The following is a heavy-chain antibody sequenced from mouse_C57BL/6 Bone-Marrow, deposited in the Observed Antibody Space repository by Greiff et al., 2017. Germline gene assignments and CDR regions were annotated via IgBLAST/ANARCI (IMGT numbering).Heavy chain of an antibody. CDR1: GYTFTSYW. D-gene: IGHD1-1*01. CDR2: IYPGSGST. J-gene: IGHJ2*01. CDR3: ARERITTVVAPFDY. V-gene: IGHV1-55*01. Sequence: QVQLKQPGAELVKPGASVKMSCKASGYTFTSYWITWVKQRPGQGLEWIGDIYPGSGSTNYNEKFKSKATLTVDTSSSTAYMQLSSLTSEDSAVYYCARERITTVVAPFDYWGQGTTLTVSS.